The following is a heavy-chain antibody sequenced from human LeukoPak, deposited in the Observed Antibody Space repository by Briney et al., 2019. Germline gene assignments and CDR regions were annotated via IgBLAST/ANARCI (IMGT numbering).Heavy chain of an antibody. CDR3: ARGPSVAAHLDY. V-gene: IGHV4-4*02. CDR1: GGSISTNNW. Sequence: SGTLCHTRAVSGGSISTNNWWGWVRQPPGKGLEWIGEIYHNGNTNYNPSLKSRLTISVDKSKNQFSLNLSSVTAADTAVYYCARGPSVAAHLDYWGQGTLVTVTS. J-gene: IGHJ4*02. D-gene: IGHD6-13*01. CDR2: IYHNGNT.